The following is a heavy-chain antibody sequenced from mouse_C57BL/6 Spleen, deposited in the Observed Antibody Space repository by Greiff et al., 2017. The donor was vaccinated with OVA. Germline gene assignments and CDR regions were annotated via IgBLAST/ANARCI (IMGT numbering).Heavy chain of an antibody. V-gene: IGHV1-69*01. D-gene: IGHD1-1*01. J-gene: IGHJ1*03. CDR2: IDPSDSYT. CDR1: GYTFTSYW. Sequence: QVQLQQPGAELVMPGASVKLSCKASGYTFTSYWMHWVKQRPGQGLEWIGEIDPSDSYTNYNQKFKGKSTLTVDKSSSTAYMQLSSLTSEDSAVYYCARPDYYYGSSPWDFDGWGTGTTVTVSS. CDR3: ARPDYYYGSSPWDFDG.